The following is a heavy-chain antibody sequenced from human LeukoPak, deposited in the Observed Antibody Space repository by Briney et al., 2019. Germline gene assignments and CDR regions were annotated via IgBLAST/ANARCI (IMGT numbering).Heavy chain of an antibody. CDR1: GGSISSSSYY. V-gene: IGHV4-39*01. CDR3: ARALTYYYDSSGHTPYYYYYYMDV. Sequence: PSETLSLTCTVSGGSISSSSYYWGWIRQPPGKGLEWIGSIYYSGSTYYNPSLKSRVTISVDTSKNQFSLKLSSVTAADTAVYYCARALTYYYDSSGHTPYYYYYYMDVWGKETTVTVSS. J-gene: IGHJ6*03. D-gene: IGHD3-22*01. CDR2: IYYSGST.